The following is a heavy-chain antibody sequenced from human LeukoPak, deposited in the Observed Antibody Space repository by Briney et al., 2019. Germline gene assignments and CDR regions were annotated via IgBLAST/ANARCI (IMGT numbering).Heavy chain of an antibody. J-gene: IGHJ4*02. CDR3: ARARYDFWSGYYTFDY. CDR1: GFTFSSYS. V-gene: IGHV3-48*01. D-gene: IGHD3-3*01. Sequence: GGSLRLSCAASGFTFSSYSMNWVRQAPGKGLEWVSYISSSSTIYYADSVKGRSTISRDNAKNSLYLQMNSLRAEDTAVYYCARARYDFWSGYYTFDYWGQGTLVTVSS. CDR2: ISSSSTI.